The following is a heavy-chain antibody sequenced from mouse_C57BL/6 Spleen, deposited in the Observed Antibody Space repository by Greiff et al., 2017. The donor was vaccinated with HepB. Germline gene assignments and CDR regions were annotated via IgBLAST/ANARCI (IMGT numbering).Heavy chain of an antibody. CDR2: LYPGDGDT. J-gene: IGHJ4*01. CDR3: ARSGADYSNLPYAMDD. CDR1: GYAFSSSW. D-gene: IGHD2-5*01. Sequence: VQLQQSGPELVKPGASVKISCKASGYAFSSSWMNWVKQRPGKGLEWIGRLYPGDGDTNYNGKFKGKATLTADKSSSTAYMQLSSLTSEDSAVYVCARSGADYSNLPYAMDDWGQGTSVTVSS. V-gene: IGHV1-82*01.